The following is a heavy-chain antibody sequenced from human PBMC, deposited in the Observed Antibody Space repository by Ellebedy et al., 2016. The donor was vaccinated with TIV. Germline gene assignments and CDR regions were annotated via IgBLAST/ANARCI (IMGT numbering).Heavy chain of an antibody. CDR1: GFPFSSYA. J-gene: IGHJ4*02. V-gene: IGHV3-23*01. Sequence: GESLKISXAASGFPFSSYAMSWVRQPLGKGLEWVSSISDSGGNTYYADSVRGRFTFSRDNSKNTLYLQMNSLRAEDTAVYYCAKGWLGAGAGTDFDYWGRGTLVTVSS. CDR3: AKGWLGAGAGTDFDY. D-gene: IGHD6-13*01. CDR2: ISDSGGNT.